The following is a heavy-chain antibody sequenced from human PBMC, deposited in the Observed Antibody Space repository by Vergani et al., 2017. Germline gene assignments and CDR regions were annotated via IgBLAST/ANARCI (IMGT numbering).Heavy chain of an antibody. CDR1: GESIRSGSHY. CDR3: ARSRPYCTSGSCPAI. J-gene: IGHJ4*02. V-gene: IGHV4-61*02. D-gene: IGHD2-15*01. CDR2: IHTCWST. Sequence: QVKLQESGPGLLKPSQTLSLTCTVSGESIRSGSHYWSWIPQPAGKGPEWIGHIHTCWSTDLNPSFKSRVSISVATSKSQFSLKLNSVTVSDTAVYYCARSRPYCTSGSCPAIWGQGTLVTVSS.